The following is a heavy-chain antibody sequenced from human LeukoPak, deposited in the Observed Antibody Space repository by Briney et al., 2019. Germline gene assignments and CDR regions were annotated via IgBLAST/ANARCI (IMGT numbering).Heavy chain of an antibody. V-gene: IGHV3-15*01. CDR1: GFTFSDAW. CDR2: IQSKTHGGTT. D-gene: IGHD2/OR15-2a*01. Sequence: PGESLRLSCAASGFTFSDAWMNWVRQTPGKGLEWVGRIQSKTHGGTTDFAPPVKDRFTISRDDSKSMLFPQMNSLKPEDTAVYYCTTAFFGSPPGWGQGTLVTVSS. J-gene: IGHJ4*02. CDR3: TTAFFGSPPG.